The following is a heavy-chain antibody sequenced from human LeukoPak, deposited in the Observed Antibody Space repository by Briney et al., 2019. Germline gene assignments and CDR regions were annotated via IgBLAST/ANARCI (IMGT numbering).Heavy chain of an antibody. J-gene: IGHJ6*02. Sequence: GGSLRLSCAASGFTFDDYAMHWVRQAPGKGLEWVSLISGDGGSTYYADSVKGRFTISRDNSKNSLYLQMNSLRTEDTALYYCAKDKGYSSSPYGMDVWGQGTMVTVSS. D-gene: IGHD6-13*01. CDR1: GFTFDDYA. CDR3: AKDKGYSSSPYGMDV. V-gene: IGHV3-43*02. CDR2: ISGDGGST.